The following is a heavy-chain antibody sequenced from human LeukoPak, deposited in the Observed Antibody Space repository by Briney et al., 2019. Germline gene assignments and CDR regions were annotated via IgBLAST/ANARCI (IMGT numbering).Heavy chain of an antibody. Sequence: KTSQTLSLTCTVSGGSISSGDYYWSWIRQPPGKGLEWIGYIYYSGSTYYNPSLKSRVTISVDTSKNQLSLKLSSVTAADTAVYYCARDRLDMITFGGGYGMDVWGQGTTVTVSS. V-gene: IGHV4-30-4*01. CDR1: GGSISSGDYY. D-gene: IGHD3-16*01. CDR2: IYYSGST. J-gene: IGHJ6*02. CDR3: ARDRLDMITFGGGYGMDV.